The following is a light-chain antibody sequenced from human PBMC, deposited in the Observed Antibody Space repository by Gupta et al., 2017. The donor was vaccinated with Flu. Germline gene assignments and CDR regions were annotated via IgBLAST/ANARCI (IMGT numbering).Light chain of an antibody. J-gene: IGKJ5*01. CDR1: QSVSSY. Sequence: EIVLTQSPATLSLSPGERATLSYRASQSVSSYLAWYQQKPGQAPRLLIYDASNRATGITARFSGSGSGTDFTLTISSREPEDFAVYYCQQRSNWGITFGQGTRLEIK. CDR2: DAS. CDR3: QQRSNWGIT. V-gene: IGKV3-11*01.